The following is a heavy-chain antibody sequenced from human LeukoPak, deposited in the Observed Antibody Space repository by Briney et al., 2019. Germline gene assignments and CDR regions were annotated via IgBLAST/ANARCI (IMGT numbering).Heavy chain of an antibody. CDR2: IWYDGSDK. CDR1: GFXFSSYG. CDR3: ARGGNWFDP. D-gene: IGHD3-16*01. J-gene: IGHJ5*02. Sequence: GGSLRLSCAASGFXFSSYGIHWVRQAPGKGLEWVAVIWYDGSDKYYTDSVKGRFTISRDNSKNTLYLQMNSLRAEDTANYYCARGGNWFDPWGQGTLVTVSS. V-gene: IGHV3-33*01.